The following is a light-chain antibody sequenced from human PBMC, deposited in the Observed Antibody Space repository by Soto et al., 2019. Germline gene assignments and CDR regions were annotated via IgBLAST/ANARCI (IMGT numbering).Light chain of an antibody. V-gene: IGKV1-5*01. CDR1: QSISSW. CDR3: QEYGTSFTWT. J-gene: IGKJ1*01. Sequence: DISIRKSPSTVSAYVEDRVTITCRASQSISSWLVWYQQKPGKAPKLLIYDASSLESGVPSRFSGSGSGTEFTLTISSLQPEDYATYFCQEYGTSFTWTFGHVTIVAIK. CDR2: DAS.